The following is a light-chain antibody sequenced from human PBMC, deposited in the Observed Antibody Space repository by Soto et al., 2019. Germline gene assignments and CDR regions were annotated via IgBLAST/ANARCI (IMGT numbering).Light chain of an antibody. Sequence: EIVLTQSPATLSLSPGERATLSCRASQSIGVRLGWYQHEPGQAARLLIFDASQRATGIPARFRGSGSGTDFTLSISSLEPEDFAVYYCQQRTDRPPWTFGQGTKVDI. V-gene: IGKV3-11*01. CDR2: DAS. CDR3: QQRTDRPPWT. CDR1: QSIGVR. J-gene: IGKJ1*01.